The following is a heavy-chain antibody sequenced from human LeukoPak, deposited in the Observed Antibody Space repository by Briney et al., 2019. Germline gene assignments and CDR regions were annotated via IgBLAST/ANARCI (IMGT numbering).Heavy chain of an antibody. V-gene: IGHV1-2*02. CDR1: GYTFTGYH. J-gene: IGHJ3*02. CDR3: ARRGDYYYDSSGSDAFDI. Sequence: ASVKVSCKASGYTFTGYHMHWVRQAPGQGLEWMGWINPNSGGTNYAQKFQGRVTITRDTSASTAYMELSSLRSEDTAVYYCARRGDYYYDSSGSDAFDIWGQGTMVTVSS. CDR2: INPNSGGT. D-gene: IGHD3-22*01.